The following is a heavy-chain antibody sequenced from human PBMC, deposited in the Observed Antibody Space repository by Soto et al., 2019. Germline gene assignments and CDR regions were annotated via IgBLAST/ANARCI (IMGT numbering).Heavy chain of an antibody. CDR3: AKVSSSWYAGFFDL. Sequence: EVQLLESGGGLVQPGGSLRLSCTASGFTLSRHAMTWVRQAPGKGLEWVSGLSDSGGSIYYADSVKGRFTISRDNSMNTLYLQMTTLRAEDTAIYYCAKVSSSWYAGFFDLWGQGTLVTVSS. CDR1: GFTLSRHA. J-gene: IGHJ4*02. CDR2: LSDSGGSI. D-gene: IGHD6-13*01. V-gene: IGHV3-23*01.